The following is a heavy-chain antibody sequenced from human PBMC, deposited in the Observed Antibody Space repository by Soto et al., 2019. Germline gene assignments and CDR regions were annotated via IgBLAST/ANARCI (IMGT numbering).Heavy chain of an antibody. CDR2: IYHSGST. CDR1: GGSISSGGYS. D-gene: IGHD3-10*01. J-gene: IGHJ3*02. Sequence: SETLSLTXAVSGGSISSGGYSWSWIGQPPGKGLEWIGYIYHSGSTYYNPSLKSRVTISVDRSKNQFSLKLSSVTAADTAVYYCARGPPSNYYRSGFGDAFDIWGQGTMVTVSS. CDR3: ARGPPSNYYRSGFGDAFDI. V-gene: IGHV4-30-2*01.